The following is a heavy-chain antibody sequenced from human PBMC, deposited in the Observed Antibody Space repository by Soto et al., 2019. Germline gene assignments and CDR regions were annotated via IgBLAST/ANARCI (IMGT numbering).Heavy chain of an antibody. CDR3: ATHSIAAAGMSWFDP. Sequence: GASEKVSCKVSGYTLTELSMHWVRQAPGKGLEWMGGFDPEDGETIYARKFQGRVTMTEDTSTDTAYMELSSLRSEDTAVYYCATHSIAAAGMSWFDPWGQGTLVTVSS. V-gene: IGHV1-24*01. J-gene: IGHJ5*02. CDR2: FDPEDGET. D-gene: IGHD6-13*01. CDR1: GYTLTELS.